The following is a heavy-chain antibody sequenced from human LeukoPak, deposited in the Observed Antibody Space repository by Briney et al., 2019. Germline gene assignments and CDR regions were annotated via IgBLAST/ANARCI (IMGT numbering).Heavy chain of an antibody. J-gene: IGHJ4*02. D-gene: IGHD3-10*01. Sequence: EGSVKVSCKVSGYTLTELSMHWVRQAPGKGLEWMGGFDPEDGETIYAQKFQGRVTMTEDTSTDTAYMELSSLRSEDTAVYYCATDNYYGSGSYYRFDYWAREPWSPSPQ. V-gene: IGHV1-24*01. CDR3: ATDNYYGSGSYYRFDY. CDR2: FDPEDGET. CDR1: GYTLTELS.